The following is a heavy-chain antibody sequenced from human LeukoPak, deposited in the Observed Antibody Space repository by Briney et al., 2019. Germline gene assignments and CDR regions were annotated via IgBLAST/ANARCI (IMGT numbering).Heavy chain of an antibody. CDR3: ARHFVLGGSYSDAFEI. Sequence: SETLSLTCTVSGGSISSYYWSWIRQPPGRGLEWIGYIYSSGSTNYNPSLKTRLTISVDTSRKQISLNLNSVTAADTAVYYCARHFVLGGSYSDAFEIWGQGTMVTVSS. V-gene: IGHV4-59*08. CDR2: IYSSGST. J-gene: IGHJ3*02. D-gene: IGHD1-26*01. CDR1: GGSISSYY.